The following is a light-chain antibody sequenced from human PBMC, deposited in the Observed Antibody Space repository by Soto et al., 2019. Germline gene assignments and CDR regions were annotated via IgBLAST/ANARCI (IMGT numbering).Light chain of an antibody. V-gene: IGKV3-15*01. Sequence: EIVMTQSPATLSVSPGERATLSCRASQSVRSNLAWYQQKPGQAPRLLIYGAYIRATGIPARFSGSGSGTEFTLSISSLQSEDFAVYYCQQYNNWSFGPGTTVDFK. CDR1: QSVRSN. CDR3: QQYNNWS. J-gene: IGKJ3*01. CDR2: GAY.